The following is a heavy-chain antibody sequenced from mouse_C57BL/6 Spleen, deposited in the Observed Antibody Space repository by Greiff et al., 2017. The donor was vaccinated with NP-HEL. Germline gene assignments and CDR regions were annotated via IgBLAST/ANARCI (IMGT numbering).Heavy chain of an antibody. CDR1: GFTFSDYY. Sequence: EVQRVESGGGLVQPGGSLKLSCAASGFTFSDYYMYWVRQTPEKRLEWVAYISNGGGSTYYPDTVKGRFTISRDNAKNTLYLQMSRLKPEDTAMYYCASSHYYGSRYYAMDDWGQGTSVTVSS. V-gene: IGHV5-12*01. CDR2: ISNGGGST. CDR3: ASSHYYGSRYYAMDD. D-gene: IGHD1-1*01. J-gene: IGHJ4*01.